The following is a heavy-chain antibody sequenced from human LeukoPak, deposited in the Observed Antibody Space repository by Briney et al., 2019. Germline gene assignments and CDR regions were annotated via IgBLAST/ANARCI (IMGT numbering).Heavy chain of an antibody. CDR1: GYCFTSYW. CDR3: ARSPMTTVVHRYDY. Sequence: GESLKISCKGSGYCFTSYWIGRVRQMPGKGLEWMGIIYPGDSDTRYSPSFQGQVTISADKSISTAYLQWSSLKASDTAMYYCARSPMTTVVHRYDYWGQGTLVTVSS. CDR2: IYPGDSDT. V-gene: IGHV5-51*01. J-gene: IGHJ4*02. D-gene: IGHD4-23*01.